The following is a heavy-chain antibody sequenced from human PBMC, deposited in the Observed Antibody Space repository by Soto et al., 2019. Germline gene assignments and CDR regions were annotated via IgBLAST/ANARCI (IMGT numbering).Heavy chain of an antibody. CDR1: GFTFSSYA. Sequence: GGSLRLSCAASGFTFSSYAMSWVRQAPGKGLEWVSAISGSGGSTYYADSVKGRFTISRDNSKNTLYLQMNSLRAEDTAVYYCAKAYDCSGGSCYPDAFDIWGQGTMVTVSS. CDR2: ISGSGGST. CDR3: AKAYDCSGGSCYPDAFDI. J-gene: IGHJ3*02. V-gene: IGHV3-23*01. D-gene: IGHD2-15*01.